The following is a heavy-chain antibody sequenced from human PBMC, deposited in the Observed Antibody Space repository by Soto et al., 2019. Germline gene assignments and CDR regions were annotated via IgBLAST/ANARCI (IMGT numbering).Heavy chain of an antibody. CDR3: ATMPDYDILAGLHY. CDR1: SGTISTGNW. J-gene: IGHJ4*02. CDR2: IYHSGST. V-gene: IGHV4-4*02. D-gene: IGHD3-9*01. Sequence: QVQLQAPGPGLVKPSGTLSFTCAVSSGTISTGNWWIWARQPPGKGLEWIGEIYHSGSTNYNPSLKSRVTISVNKSKNQFSLELSAVTAADTAVYYCATMPDYDILAGLHYWGQGTLVTVSS.